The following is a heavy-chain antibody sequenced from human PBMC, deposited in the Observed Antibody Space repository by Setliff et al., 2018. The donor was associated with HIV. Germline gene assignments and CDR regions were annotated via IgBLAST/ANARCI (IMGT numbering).Heavy chain of an antibody. J-gene: IGHJ4*02. V-gene: IGHV4-4*07. CDR1: GGSIRDYY. D-gene: IGHD4-17*01. CDR3: ARDPPGYGDSNDY. CDR2: IYSDGST. Sequence: SETLSLTCRVSGGSIRDYYWNWIRQPAGKGLEWIGRIYSDGSTNYNPSLKSRVTMSVDTSKNQFSLKVRSVSAADTAVYYCARDPPGYGDSNDYWGQGMLVTVSS.